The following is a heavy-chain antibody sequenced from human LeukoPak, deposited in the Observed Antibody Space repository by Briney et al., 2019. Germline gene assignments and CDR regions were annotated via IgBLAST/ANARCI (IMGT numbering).Heavy chain of an antibody. D-gene: IGHD3-22*01. V-gene: IGHV3-74*01. CDR2: INSDGSST. J-gene: IGHJ6*03. CDR3: AKVPDSSGYFNNYYMDV. CDR1: GFTFSSYW. Sequence: PGGSLRLSCAASGFTFSSYWMHWVRQVPGKGLVWVSRINSDGSSTSYADSVKGRFTISRDNSKNTLYLQMASLRAEDTAVYYCAKVPDSSGYFNNYYMDVWGKGTTVTVSS.